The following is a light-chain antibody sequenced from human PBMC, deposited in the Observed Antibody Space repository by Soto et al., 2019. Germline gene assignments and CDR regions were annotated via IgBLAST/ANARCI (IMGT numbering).Light chain of an antibody. CDR2: WAS. J-gene: IGKJ2*01. CDR3: QEYYCIPFT. V-gene: IGKV4-1*01. CDR1: QSVLYSSNNDNY. Sequence: DIVMTQSPDSLALSLGERATINCKSSQSVLYSSNNDNYLAWYQQKPGQPPKLLIHWASSRASGVPDRFSGSGSVTDFSLTITSLQAEDVAVYYCQEYYCIPFTFGQGTKLEIK.